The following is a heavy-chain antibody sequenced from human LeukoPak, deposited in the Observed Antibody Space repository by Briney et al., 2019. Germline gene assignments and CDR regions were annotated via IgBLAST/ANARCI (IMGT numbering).Heavy chain of an antibody. CDR1: GDSISSSNYY. CDR3: ARTIPGGWLTKGYYFDY. Sequence: SETLSLTCTVSGDSISSSNYYWGWIRQPPRKGLEWIGSIYYSGSTYYSPSLKSRVTISVDTSKNQFSLKVTSVTAADTAVYYCARTIPGGWLTKGYYFDYWGQGTLVTVSS. D-gene: IGHD6-19*01. V-gene: IGHV4-39*07. J-gene: IGHJ4*02. CDR2: IYYSGST.